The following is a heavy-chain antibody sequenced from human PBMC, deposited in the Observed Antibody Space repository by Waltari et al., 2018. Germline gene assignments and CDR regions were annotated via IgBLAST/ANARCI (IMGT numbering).Heavy chain of an antibody. CDR3: ARRQLGGAFDP. CDR2: IIPIFGTAP. V-gene: IGHV1-69*12. D-gene: IGHD3-16*01. Sequence: QVQLVQTGAEVRKPGSSVKVSCKASGGPFGSYAIAWVRQAPGEGLEWVGGIIPIFGTAPNYAQKFQGRLTITADESTATVHMDLSSLRADDTAVYYCARRQLGGAFDPWGQGTLVSVSS. CDR1: GGPFGSYA. J-gene: IGHJ5*02.